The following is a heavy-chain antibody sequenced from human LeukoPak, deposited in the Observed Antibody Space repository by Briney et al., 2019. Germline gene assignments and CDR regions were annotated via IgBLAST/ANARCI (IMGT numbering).Heavy chain of an antibody. CDR1: GFTFSNDW. D-gene: IGHD1-26*01. Sequence: GGSLRLSRAAPGFTFSNDWMHWVRQAPGKGLVWVSRINTDGSTTTYADSVKGRFTISRDNAKNTLYLQMNSLRVEDTAVYYCARGRGGSYHYWGQGTLVTVSS. J-gene: IGHJ4*02. V-gene: IGHV3-74*01. CDR3: ARGRGGSYHY. CDR2: INTDGSTT.